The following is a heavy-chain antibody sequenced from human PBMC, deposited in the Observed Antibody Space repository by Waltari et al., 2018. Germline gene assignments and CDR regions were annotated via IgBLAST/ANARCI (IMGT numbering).Heavy chain of an antibody. Sequence: EVQLVQSGAEVKKPGESLKISCTGSGNSFTSYWIGWVRPTAGKVLAWMGFTYPVDPDTRYTPSFQGQATISADKSISTAYLQWSSLKASDTAMYYCARYDYGGPINEAGGMDVWGQGTTVTVSS. CDR3: ARYDYGGPINEAGGMDV. CDR2: TYPVDPDT. V-gene: IGHV5-51*01. J-gene: IGHJ6*02. D-gene: IGHD4-17*01. CDR1: GNSFTSYW.